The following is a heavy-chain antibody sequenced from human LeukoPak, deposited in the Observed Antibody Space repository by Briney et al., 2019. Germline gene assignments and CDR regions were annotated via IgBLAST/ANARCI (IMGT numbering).Heavy chain of an antibody. Sequence: ASVKVSCKVSGYTLTELSMHWVRQAPGKGLEWMGGFDPEDGETIYAQKFQGRVTITADESTSTAYMELSSLRSEDTAVYYCARSTYYYDSSGYYSLGYFDYWGQGTLVTVSS. D-gene: IGHD3-22*01. CDR1: GYTLTELS. V-gene: IGHV1-24*01. CDR2: FDPEDGET. J-gene: IGHJ4*02. CDR3: ARSTYYYDSSGYYSLGYFDY.